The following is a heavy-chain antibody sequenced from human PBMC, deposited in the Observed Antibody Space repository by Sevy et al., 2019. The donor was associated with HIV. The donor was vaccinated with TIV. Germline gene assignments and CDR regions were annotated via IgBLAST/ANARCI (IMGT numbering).Heavy chain of an antibody. Sequence: GGSLRLSCTASGFSFSNYAMYWVRQAPGQGLKWVAVISTDGNIKDYADSVKGRFTISRDNFKNTLYLQMNSLRAEDSAVYYCASHYYDSTGYYYPLDYWGLGTLVTVSS. J-gene: IGHJ4*02. V-gene: IGHV3-30*04. CDR2: ISTDGNIK. CDR1: GFSFSNYA. D-gene: IGHD3-22*01. CDR3: ASHYYDSTGYYYPLDY.